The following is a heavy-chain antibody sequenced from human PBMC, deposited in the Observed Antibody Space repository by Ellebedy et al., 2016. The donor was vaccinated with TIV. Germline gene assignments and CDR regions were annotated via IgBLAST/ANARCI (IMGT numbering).Heavy chain of an antibody. V-gene: IGHV1-69*13. CDR2: IIPIFGTA. CDR1: GGTFSSYA. CDR3: ARDAHAPYYDSRGYDN. J-gene: IGHJ4*02. D-gene: IGHD3-22*01. Sequence: SVKVSXXASGGTFSSYAISWVRQAPGQGLEWMGGIIPIFGTANYAQKFQGRVTITADESTSTAYMELSSLRSEDTAVYYCARDAHAPYYDSRGYDNWGQGTLVTVSS.